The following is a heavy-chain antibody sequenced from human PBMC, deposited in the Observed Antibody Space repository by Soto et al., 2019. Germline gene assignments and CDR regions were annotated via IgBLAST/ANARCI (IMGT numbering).Heavy chain of an antibody. Sequence: GGSLRLSCAASGFTFSSYSMNWVRQAPGKGLEWVSYISSSSSTIYYADSVKGRFTISRDNAKNSLYLQMNSLRDEDTAVYYCAREIRGDITIFGVVPPQYYYYGMDVWGQGTTVTVSS. CDR3: AREIRGDITIFGVVPPQYYYYGMDV. CDR1: GFTFSSYS. CDR2: ISSSSSTI. V-gene: IGHV3-48*02. D-gene: IGHD3-3*01. J-gene: IGHJ6*02.